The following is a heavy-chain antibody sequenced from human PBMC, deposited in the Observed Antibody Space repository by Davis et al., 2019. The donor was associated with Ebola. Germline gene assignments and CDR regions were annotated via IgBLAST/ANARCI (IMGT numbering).Heavy chain of an antibody. CDR3: ARIDPGTTGYSLSAGLLGYGMDV. V-gene: IGHV4-34*01. Sequence: PSETLSLTCAVYGGSFSGYYWSWIRQPPGKGLEWIGEINHSGSTNYNPSLKSRVTISVDTSKNQFSLKLSSVTAADTAVYYCARIDPGTTGYSLSAGLLGYGMDVWGQGTTVTVSS. CDR1: GGSFSGYY. CDR2: INHSGST. D-gene: IGHD3-9*01. J-gene: IGHJ6*02.